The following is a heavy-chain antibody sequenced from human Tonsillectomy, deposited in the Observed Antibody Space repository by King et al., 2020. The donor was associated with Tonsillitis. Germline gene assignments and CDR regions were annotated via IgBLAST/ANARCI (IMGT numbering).Heavy chain of an antibody. CDR1: GFTFSSNW. CDR2: IKQDGSEK. Sequence: VQLVESGGGLVQPGGSLRLSCVASGFTFSSNWMSWVRQAPGKGLEWVANIKQDGSEKYYADSVKGRFTISRDNAKNSLYLQMNSLRAEDTAVYYCAAKYFFDYWGQGTLVTVSS. J-gene: IGHJ4*02. CDR3: AAKYFFDY. V-gene: IGHV3-7*01.